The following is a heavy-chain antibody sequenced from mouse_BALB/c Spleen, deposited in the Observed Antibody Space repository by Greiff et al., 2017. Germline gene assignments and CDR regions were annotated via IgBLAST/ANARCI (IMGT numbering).Heavy chain of an antibody. D-gene: IGHD1-1*01. J-gene: IGHJ2*01. CDR1: GFTFSDYY. Sequence: EVQGVESGGGLVKPGGSLKLSCAASGFTFSDYYMYWVRQTPEKRLEWVATISDGGSTYYPDSVKGRFTISRDNARNILYLQMSSLRSEDTAMYYCARGDTTHYFDYWGQGTTLTVSS. CDR2: ISDGGST. V-gene: IGHV5-4*02. CDR3: ARGDTTHYFDY.